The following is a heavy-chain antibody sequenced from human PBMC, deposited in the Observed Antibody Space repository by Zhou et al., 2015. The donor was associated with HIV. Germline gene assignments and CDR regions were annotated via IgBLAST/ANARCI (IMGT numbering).Heavy chain of an antibody. CDR3: AREQIPVGVVITPLSYGMDV. CDR1: GGTFSSYA. CDR2: IIPIFGTA. D-gene: IGHD3-3*01. J-gene: IGHJ6*02. V-gene: IGHV1-69*01. Sequence: QVQLVQSGAEVKKPGSSVKVSCKASGGTFSSYAISWVRQAPGQGLEWMGGIIPIFGTANYAQKFQGRVTITADESTSTAYMELSSLRSEDTAVYYCAREQIPVGVVITPLSYGMDVWGQGTTVTVSS.